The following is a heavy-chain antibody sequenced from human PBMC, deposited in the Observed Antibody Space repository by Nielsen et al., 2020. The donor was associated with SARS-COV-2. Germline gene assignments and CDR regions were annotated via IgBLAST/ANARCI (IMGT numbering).Heavy chain of an antibody. Sequence: GGSLRLSCAASGFTFSSYGMHWVRQAPGKGLEWVAVISYDGSNKYYADSVKGRFTISRDNSKNTLYLQMNSLRAEDTAVYYCANLQAELWFGEFLDYWGQGTLVTVSS. D-gene: IGHD3-10*01. V-gene: IGHV3-30*18. J-gene: IGHJ4*02. CDR3: ANLQAELWFGEFLDY. CDR2: ISYDGSNK. CDR1: GFTFSSYG.